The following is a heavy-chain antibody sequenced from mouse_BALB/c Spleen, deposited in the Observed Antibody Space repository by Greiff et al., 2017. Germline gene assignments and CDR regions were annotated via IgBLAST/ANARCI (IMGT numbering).Heavy chain of an antibody. V-gene: IGHV1-66*01. CDR2: IFPGSGNT. CDR1: GYSFTSYY. D-gene: IGHD1-2*01. Sequence: QVHVKQSGPELVKPGASVKISCKASGYSFTSYYIHWVKQRPGQGLEWIGWIFPGSGNTKYNEKFKGKATLTADTSSSTAYMQLSSLTSEDSAVYFCNYGLYAMDYWGQGTSVTVSS. CDR3: NYGLYAMDY. J-gene: IGHJ4*01.